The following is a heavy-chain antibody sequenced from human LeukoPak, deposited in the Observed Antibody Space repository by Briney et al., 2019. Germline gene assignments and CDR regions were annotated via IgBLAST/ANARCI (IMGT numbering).Heavy chain of an antibody. Sequence: PSETLSLTCAVSGDSISVYYWSWIREPPGKGLEWIGYIYYTGSTSYTPSRKSRITISVDTSESQLSLKLRSVTAADTAVYYCAREWSAFDNWGQGTLVTVSS. D-gene: IGHD2-15*01. CDR3: AREWSAFDN. CDR2: IYYTGST. J-gene: IGHJ4*02. V-gene: IGHV4-59*01. CDR1: GDSISVYY.